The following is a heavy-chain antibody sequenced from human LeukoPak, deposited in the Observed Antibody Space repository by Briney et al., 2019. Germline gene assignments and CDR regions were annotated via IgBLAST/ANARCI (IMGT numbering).Heavy chain of an antibody. Sequence: GGSLRLSCAASRFTFSSYWMTWVRQAPGKGLEWVSTISGSGGNTYYADSVKGRFTISRDNSKNTLYLQMNSLRAEDTAVYYCAKYCSGATCYAGLEYWGQGTLVTVSS. CDR2: ISGSGGNT. CDR1: RFTFSSYW. D-gene: IGHD2-15*01. CDR3: AKYCSGATCYAGLEY. J-gene: IGHJ4*02. V-gene: IGHV3-23*01.